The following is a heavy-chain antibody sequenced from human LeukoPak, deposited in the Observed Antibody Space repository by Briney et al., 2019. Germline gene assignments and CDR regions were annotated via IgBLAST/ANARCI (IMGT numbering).Heavy chain of an antibody. Sequence: SETLSLTCAVSGVSLNGYYWGWIRQTPGKGLEWIGEINHSGRTNYNPSLKSRVTISADTSKNQFSLELRSVTAADTAVYYCARAYYSTSWFPHWGQGALVTVSS. J-gene: IGHJ5*02. CDR1: GVSLNGYY. CDR3: ARAYYSTSWFPH. CDR2: INHSGRT. D-gene: IGHD3-10*01. V-gene: IGHV4-34*01.